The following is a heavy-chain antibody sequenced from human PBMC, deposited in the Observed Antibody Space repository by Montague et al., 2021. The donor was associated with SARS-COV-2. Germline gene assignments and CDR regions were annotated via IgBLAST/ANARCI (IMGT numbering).Heavy chain of an antibody. Sequence: SLRLSCAASGFSFSTYTMNWVRQAPGKGLEWLSSLTNGRSQLYYSYSXQGRFSISRDNAKNSLFLQMSSLTAEDTAVYYCTRVVVLRDGFDSWGQGTLITVSS. J-gene: IGHJ4*02. CDR2: LTNGRSQL. V-gene: IGHV3-21*01. D-gene: IGHD3-16*01. CDR3: TRVVVLRDGFDS. CDR1: GFSFSTYT.